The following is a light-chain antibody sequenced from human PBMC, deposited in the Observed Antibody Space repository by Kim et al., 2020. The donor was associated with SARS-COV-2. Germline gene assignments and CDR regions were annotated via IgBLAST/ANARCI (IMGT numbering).Light chain of an antibody. J-gene: IGKJ2*01. V-gene: IGKV3-20*01. Sequence: EIVLTQSPGTLSLSPGESATLSCRASQSVSSNYLAWYQQKPGQAPRLLIYDVSNWATGIPDRFSGSGSGTDFTLTISRLEPEDFAVYYCQQYGSTPYTFGQGTKLEI. CDR3: QQYGSTPYT. CDR2: DVS. CDR1: QSVSSNY.